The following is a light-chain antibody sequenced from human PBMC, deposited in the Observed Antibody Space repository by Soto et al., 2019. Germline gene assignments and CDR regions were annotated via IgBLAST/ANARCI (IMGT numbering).Light chain of an antibody. Sequence: DIQMTQSPSTLSASLGDRVTITCRASQGISRWLAWYQQRPGKAPKLLIYDASTLHSGVSSRFSGSGSGTEFTLTISRLEPEDFAVYYCHQYGSSPRTFGQGTKVDIK. V-gene: IGKV1-5*01. CDR3: HQYGSSPRT. J-gene: IGKJ1*01. CDR2: DAS. CDR1: QGISRW.